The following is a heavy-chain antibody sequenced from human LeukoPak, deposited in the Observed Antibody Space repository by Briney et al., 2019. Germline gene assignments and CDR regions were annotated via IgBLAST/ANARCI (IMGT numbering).Heavy chain of an antibody. J-gene: IGHJ5*02. CDR1: GGSVSSGIYY. CDR2: IYYSGST. V-gene: IGHV4-61*01. CDR3: ARGNYCSGGSCYWFDP. Sequence: SETLSLTCTVSGGSVSSGIYYWSWIRQPPGKGLEWIGYIYYSGSTNYNPSLKRRVTISVDTSKNQFSLKLSSVTAADTAVYYCARGNYCSGGSCYWFDPWGQGTLVTVSP. D-gene: IGHD2-15*01.